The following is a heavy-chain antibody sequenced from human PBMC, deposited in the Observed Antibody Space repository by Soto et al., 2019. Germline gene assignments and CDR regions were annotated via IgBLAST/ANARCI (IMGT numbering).Heavy chain of an antibody. J-gene: IGHJ4*02. D-gene: IGHD3-3*01. CDR1: GDSISTFY. Sequence: LSLTCTVSGDSISTFYWSWIRQPPGKGLEWIGYIHYSGSTNYNPSLKSQVIISVDTSKNQFSLKLSSVTAADTAVYFCARVRSKLSDYRGPGTLVTVSS. CDR2: IHYSGST. CDR3: ARVRSKLSDY. V-gene: IGHV4-59*01.